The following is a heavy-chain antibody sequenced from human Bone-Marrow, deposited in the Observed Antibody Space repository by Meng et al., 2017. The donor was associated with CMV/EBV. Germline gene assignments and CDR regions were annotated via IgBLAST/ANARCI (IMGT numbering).Heavy chain of an antibody. CDR1: GYTFITYY. Sequence: ASVKVSCKASGYTFITYYIHWVRQAPGQGLEWMGRINPDGGTTTYSQKFQGGVTLTSDTSTNTVYMELSRLRYEDTAVYYCARDLVGYDAFDVWGQGTTVTVSS. D-gene: IGHD3-22*01. V-gene: IGHV1-46*01. CDR2: INPDGGTT. CDR3: ARDLVGYDAFDV. J-gene: IGHJ3*01.